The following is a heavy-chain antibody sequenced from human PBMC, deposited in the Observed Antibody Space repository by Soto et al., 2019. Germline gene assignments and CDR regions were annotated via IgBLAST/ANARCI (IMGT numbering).Heavy chain of an antibody. V-gene: IGHV1-18*01. CDR2: VRGDNGHT. Sequence: QVQLVQSGAEVKKPGASVKVSCKASGYTFTTHGISWVRQAPGQGLEWMGWVRGDNGHTNYAQSLQGRVTMTTDTSTNTAYMGLRSLRSADTAVYYCARDLGYCRSGTCYREWFDPWGQGTLVTVSS. J-gene: IGHJ5*02. D-gene: IGHD2-15*01. CDR1: GYTFTTHG. CDR3: ARDLGYCRSGTCYREWFDP.